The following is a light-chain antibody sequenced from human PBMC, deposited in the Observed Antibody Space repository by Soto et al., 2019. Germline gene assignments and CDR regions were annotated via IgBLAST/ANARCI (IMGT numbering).Light chain of an antibody. J-gene: IGKJ1*01. Sequence: EIVLTQSPGTLSLSPGERAALSCRASQSLSSSSLAWYQQKPGHGPRLLIYGASRRATGIPDRFSASESGTDFTLTISSLEPEDFAVYFCQQYDSTPWMFGQGTRVESK. CDR3: QQYDSTPWM. CDR1: QSLSSSS. CDR2: GAS. V-gene: IGKV3-20*01.